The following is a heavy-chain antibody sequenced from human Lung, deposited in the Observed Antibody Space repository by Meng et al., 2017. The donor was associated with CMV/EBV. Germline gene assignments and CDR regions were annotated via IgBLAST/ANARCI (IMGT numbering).Heavy chain of an antibody. CDR2: IYHDGIT. CDR3: ARVHRILNWFDP. CDR1: GYSISSGYY. Sequence: LETLSLTCTVSGYSISSGYYWGWIRQSPEKGMEWIGSIYHDGITYYNPSLKSRVTMSMDSPNDKFFLNLNSVTAADTALYFCARVHRILNWFDPWGRGILVTVSS. V-gene: IGHV4-38-2*02. D-gene: IGHD2/OR15-2a*01. J-gene: IGHJ5*02.